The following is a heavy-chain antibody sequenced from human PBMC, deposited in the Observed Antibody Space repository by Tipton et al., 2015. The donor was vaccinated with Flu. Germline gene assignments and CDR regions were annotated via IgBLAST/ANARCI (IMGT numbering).Heavy chain of an antibody. CDR3: ARQGDSSPRDVYYYYYMDV. D-gene: IGHD6-13*01. Sequence: TLSLTCTVSGGSISNYYWSWIRQPPGKGLEWIGYIYYSGSTSYNPSLKSRVTISLDTSKNQFSLRLSSVTAADTAVYYCARQGDSSPRDVYYYYYMDVWGKGTTVTVSS. CDR2: IYYSGST. J-gene: IGHJ6*03. CDR1: GGSISNYY. V-gene: IGHV4-59*08.